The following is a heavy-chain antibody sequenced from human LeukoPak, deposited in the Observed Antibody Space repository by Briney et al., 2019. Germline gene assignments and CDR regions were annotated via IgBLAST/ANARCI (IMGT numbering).Heavy chain of an antibody. CDR3: ARMRGGGIGYHYYVDV. CDR2: INHSGST. Sequence: NPSETLSLTCAVYGGSFSDYYWSWIRQPPGKGLEWIGEINHSGSTNYHPSLKSRVSISVDTSKNQFSLKLTSVTAADTAVYYCARMRGGGIGYHYYVDVWGKGTTVIVSS. D-gene: IGHD2-15*01. V-gene: IGHV4-34*01. J-gene: IGHJ6*03. CDR1: GGSFSDYY.